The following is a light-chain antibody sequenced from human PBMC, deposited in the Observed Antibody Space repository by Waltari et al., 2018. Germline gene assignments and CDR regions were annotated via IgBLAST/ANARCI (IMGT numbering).Light chain of an antibody. CDR2: DVS. Sequence: QSALTQPASLSGSPGQSITISCTGTSGDVGFYNYVSWYQQHPGKAPRLIIYDVSERPSGVSNRFSCSKSGNTASLTISGLQAEDEADYYCNSYTGSSSWVFGGGTKLTVL. J-gene: IGLJ3*02. CDR3: NSYTGSSSWV. CDR1: SGDVGFYNY. V-gene: IGLV2-14*03.